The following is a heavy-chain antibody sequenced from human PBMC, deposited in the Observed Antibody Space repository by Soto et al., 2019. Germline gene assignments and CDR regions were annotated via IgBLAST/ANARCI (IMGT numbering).Heavy chain of an antibody. Sequence: GGSLRLSCAASGFTFSDYYMSWIRQAPGKGLEWVSYISSSGSTIYYADSVKGRFTNSRDKAKNSLYLQMNGLRAEDTAVYYCAMEDIVVVPAAVGELYYYYMDVWGKGTTVTVSS. D-gene: IGHD2-2*01. J-gene: IGHJ6*03. CDR3: AMEDIVVVPAAVGELYYYYMDV. CDR1: GFTFSDYY. V-gene: IGHV3-11*01. CDR2: ISSSGSTI.